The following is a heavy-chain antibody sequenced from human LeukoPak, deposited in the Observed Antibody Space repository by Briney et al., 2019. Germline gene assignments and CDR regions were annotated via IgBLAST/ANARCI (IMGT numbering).Heavy chain of an antibody. CDR3: ARDLGGGSTSYYYYGMDV. V-gene: IGHV1-2*02. J-gene: IGHJ6*02. CDR1: GYTFTGYY. CDR2: INPNSGGT. Sequence: ASVKVSCKASGYTFTGYYMHWVRQAPGQGLEWMGWINPNSGGTNYAQKFQGRVTMTRDTSISTAYKELSRLRSDDTAVYYCARDLGGGSTSYYYYGMDVWGQGTTVTVSS. D-gene: IGHD2-2*01.